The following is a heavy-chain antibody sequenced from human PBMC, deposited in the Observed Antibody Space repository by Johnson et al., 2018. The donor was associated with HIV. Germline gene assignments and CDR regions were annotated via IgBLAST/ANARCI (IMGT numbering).Heavy chain of an antibody. CDR3: VFFYASFDI. V-gene: IGHV3-30*04. CDR1: GFTFSSYA. Sequence: QVQLVESGGGVVQPGGSLRLSCAASGFTFSSYAMHWVRQAPGKGLEWVAVISYDGSNKYYADSVKGRFTISRDNSKNTLYLQMNSLRAEDTAVYYCVFFYASFDIWGQGTMVTVSS. D-gene: IGHD2/OR15-2a*01. CDR2: ISYDGSNK. J-gene: IGHJ3*02.